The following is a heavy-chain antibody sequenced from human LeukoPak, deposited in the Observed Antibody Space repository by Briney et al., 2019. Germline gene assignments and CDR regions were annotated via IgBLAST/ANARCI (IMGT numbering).Heavy chain of an antibody. D-gene: IGHD6-19*01. CDR1: GYSISSGHY. Sequence: SETLSLTCTVSGYSISSGHYWGWIRQPPGKGLEWIGSMYHSGSTNYNPSLKSRVTISVDTSKNQFSLKLSSVTAADTAVYYCARVGGGWYRFDPWGQGTLVTVSS. J-gene: IGHJ5*02. V-gene: IGHV4-38-2*02. CDR2: MYHSGST. CDR3: ARVGGGWYRFDP.